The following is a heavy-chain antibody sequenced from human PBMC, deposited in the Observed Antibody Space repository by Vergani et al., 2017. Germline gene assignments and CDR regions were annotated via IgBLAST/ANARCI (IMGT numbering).Heavy chain of an antibody. D-gene: IGHD5-12*01. CDR1: GFTFSSYE. CDR2: ISSSGSTI. J-gene: IGHJ4*02. CDR3: ARVSGYDAGGY. V-gene: IGHV3-48*03. Sequence: EVQLVESGGGLVQPGGSLRLSCAASGFTFSSYEMNWVRQAPGKGLEWVSYISSSGSTIYYADSVKGRFTISRDNVKNSLYLQMNSLRAEDTAVYYCARVSGYDAGGYWGQGTLVTVSS.